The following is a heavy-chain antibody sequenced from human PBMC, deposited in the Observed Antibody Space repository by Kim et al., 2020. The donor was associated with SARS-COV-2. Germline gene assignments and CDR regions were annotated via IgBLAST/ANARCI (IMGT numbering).Heavy chain of an antibody. V-gene: IGHV4-34*01. CDR2: INHSGST. CDR3: ARGAARSIFGVGKADYGMDV. D-gene: IGHD3-3*01. CDR1: GGSFSGYY. J-gene: IGHJ6*02. Sequence: SETLSLTCAVYGGSFSGYYWSWIRQPPGKGLEWIGEINHSGSTNYNPSLKSRVTISVDTSKNQFSLKLSSVTAADTAVYYCARGAARSIFGVGKADYGMDVWGQGTTVTVSS.